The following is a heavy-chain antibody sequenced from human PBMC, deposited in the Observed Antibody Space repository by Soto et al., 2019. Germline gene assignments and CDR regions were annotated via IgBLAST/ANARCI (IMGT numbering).Heavy chain of an antibody. D-gene: IGHD1-26*01. V-gene: IGHV4-39*01. CDR1: GGSISSSSYY. Sequence: SETLSLTCTVSGGSISSSSYYWGWIRQPPGKGLEWIGSIYYSGSTYYNLSLKSRVTISVDTSKNQFSLKLSSVTAADTAIYYCADDIPSGSYRFDYWGQGTLVTVSS. CDR2: IYYSGST. J-gene: IGHJ4*02. CDR3: ADDIPSGSYRFDY.